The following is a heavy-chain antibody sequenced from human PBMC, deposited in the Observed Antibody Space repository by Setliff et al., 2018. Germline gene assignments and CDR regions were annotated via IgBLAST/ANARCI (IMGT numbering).Heavy chain of an antibody. CDR2: INPNSGGT. D-gene: IGHD3-22*01. Sequence: ASVKVSCKASGYTFIGYSVHWVRQAPGQGLEWMGWINPNSGGTNYAQKFQGRVTMTRDTPISTAYMDLSRLTSVDTAVYYCARSPLPPPGPGYYYDNSYYYYMDVWGKGTTVTVSS. CDR3: ARSPLPPPGPGYYYDNSYYYYMDV. V-gene: IGHV1-2*02. J-gene: IGHJ6*03. CDR1: GYTFIGYS.